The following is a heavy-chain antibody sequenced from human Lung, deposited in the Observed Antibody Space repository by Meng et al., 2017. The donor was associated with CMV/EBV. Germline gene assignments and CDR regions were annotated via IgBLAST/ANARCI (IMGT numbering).Heavy chain of an antibody. V-gene: IGHV4-39*07. J-gene: IGHJ5*02. Sequence: APALFHPSPTLVLPSTVSDSAITNRSYYSAWLRQPPGLGQQSIRSIYYTVLTYKNPSLKSPVTIPVPPSKNQFSQTLTSDTASNTAVYYCAGEHTTSGPPYNWFDPWGQGTLVTVSS. D-gene: IGHD2/OR15-2a*01. CDR1: DSAITNRSYY. CDR2: IYYTVLT. CDR3: AGEHTTSGPPYNWFDP.